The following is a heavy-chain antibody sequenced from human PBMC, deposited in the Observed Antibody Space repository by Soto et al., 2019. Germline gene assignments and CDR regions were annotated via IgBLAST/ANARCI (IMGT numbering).Heavy chain of an antibody. CDR3: ARDLPPYYYYGMDV. V-gene: IGHV3-30-3*01. CDR2: ISYDGSNK. Sequence: PGGSLRLSCAASGFTFSSYAMHWVRQAPGKGLEWVAVISYDGSNKYYADSVKGRFTISRDNSKNTLYLQMNSLRAEDTAVYYCARDLPPYYYYGMDVWGQGTTVTVSS. CDR1: GFTFSSYA. J-gene: IGHJ6*02.